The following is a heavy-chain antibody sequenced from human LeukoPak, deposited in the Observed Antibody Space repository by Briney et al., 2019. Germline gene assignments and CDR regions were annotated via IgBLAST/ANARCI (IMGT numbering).Heavy chain of an antibody. CDR1: GYSFTDYY. V-gene: IGHV1-2*02. CDR3: ARDQSHYFDSSGYPYYFEY. CDR2: LNPNRGGT. D-gene: IGHD3-22*01. J-gene: IGHJ4*02. Sequence: ASVKVSCKASGYSFTDYYMHWVRQAPGQGLEWMGTLNPNRGGTDYAQKFKGRVSMTRDTSITTAYMELRSLRSDDTAIYYCARDQSHYFDSSGYPYYFEYWRQGPVVSVPS.